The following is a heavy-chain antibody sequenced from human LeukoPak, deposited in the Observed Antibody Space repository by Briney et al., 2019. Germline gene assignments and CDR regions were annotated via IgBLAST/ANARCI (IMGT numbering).Heavy chain of an antibody. J-gene: IGHJ6*03. V-gene: IGHV4-39*07. Sequence: SETPSLTCTVSGGSISSSSYYWGWIRQPPGKGLEWIGSIYYSGSTYYNPSLKSRVTISVDTSKNQFSLKLSSVTAADTAVYYCARGRYSSSRYAQGGYYYYMDVWGKGTTVTISS. CDR3: ARGRYSSSRYAQGGYYYYMDV. D-gene: IGHD6-13*01. CDR2: IYYSGST. CDR1: GGSISSSSYY.